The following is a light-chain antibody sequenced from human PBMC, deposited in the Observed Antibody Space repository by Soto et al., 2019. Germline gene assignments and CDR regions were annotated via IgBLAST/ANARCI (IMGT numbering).Light chain of an antibody. J-gene: IGKJ4*01. V-gene: IGKV1-6*01. Sequence: AIRLTQSASSLSASVGDRVTITCGASQGISSYLAWYQQKTGKAPKLLIYAASTLQSGVPSRFSGSGYGTDFNLTISSLQPEDFATYYCLQDYNYPLTFGGGTKVDIK. CDR2: AAS. CDR3: LQDYNYPLT. CDR1: QGISSY.